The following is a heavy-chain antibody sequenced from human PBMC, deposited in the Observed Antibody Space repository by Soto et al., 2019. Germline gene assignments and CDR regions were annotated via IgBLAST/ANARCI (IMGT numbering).Heavy chain of an antibody. CDR2: IIPILGIA. CDR1: GGTFSSYT. CDR3: ARERKLELSEVFDY. V-gene: IGHV1-69*08. D-gene: IGHD1-7*01. Sequence: QVQLVQSGAEVKKPGSSVKVSCKASGGTFSSYTISWVRQAPGQGLEWMGRIIPILGIANYAQKFQGRVTITADKSTSTAYMDLSSLRSEDTAVYYCARERKLELSEVFDYWGQGTLVTVSS. J-gene: IGHJ4*02.